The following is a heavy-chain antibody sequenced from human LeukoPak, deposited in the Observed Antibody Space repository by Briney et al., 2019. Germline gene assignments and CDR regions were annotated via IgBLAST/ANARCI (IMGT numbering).Heavy chain of an antibody. D-gene: IGHD6-13*01. CDR2: ISGSGFNT. J-gene: IGHJ4*02. V-gene: IGHV3-23*01. CDR1: AFTFSSNA. Sequence: QTGGSLRLSCRASAFTFSSNAMSWVRQAPGKGLEWVSGISGSGFNTYYADSVRGRFTISRDNSKNTVYLQMNSLRDEDTAVYYCARDLEAANTYYFDYWGQGTMVTVSS. CDR3: ARDLEAANTYYFDY.